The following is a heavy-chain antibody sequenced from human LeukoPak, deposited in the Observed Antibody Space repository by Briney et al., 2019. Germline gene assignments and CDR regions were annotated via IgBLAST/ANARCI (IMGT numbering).Heavy chain of an antibody. CDR1: GASFSGNY. D-gene: IGHD1-26*01. J-gene: IGHJ4*02. CDR3: ARDSEWGLLRSDY. Sequence: ETLSLTCAVSGASFSGNYWTWVRQAPGKGLEWVANIKQDGTEKYYVDSVKGRFTISRDNAKNSLYLQMNSLRAEDTAVYYCARDSEWGLLRSDYWGQGTLVTVSS. CDR2: IKQDGTEK. V-gene: IGHV3-7*05.